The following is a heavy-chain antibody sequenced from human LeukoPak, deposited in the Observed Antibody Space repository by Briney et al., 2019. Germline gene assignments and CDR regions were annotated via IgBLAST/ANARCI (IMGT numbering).Heavy chain of an antibody. V-gene: IGHV1-2*02. CDR3: ATWGLHFDI. CDR2: INPNSGGT. CDR1: GYAFIGYY. J-gene: IGHJ3*02. D-gene: IGHD3-16*01. Sequence: ASVKVSCKASGYAFIGYYIYWMRQAPGQGLEWMGWINPNSGGTNYAQKFQGRVTMTRDTSINTAYMELSRLTSDDTAVYFCATWGLHFDIWGQGTMVIVAS.